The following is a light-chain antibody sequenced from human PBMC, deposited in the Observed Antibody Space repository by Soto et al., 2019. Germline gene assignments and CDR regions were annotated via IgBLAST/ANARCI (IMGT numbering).Light chain of an antibody. Sequence: SVLTQPASVSGSPGQSITISCTGTSSDVGSYNLVSWYQQHPGKAPKLMIYEGSKRPPGVSNRFSGSKSGNTASLTISGLQAEDEADYYCCSYAGSSTFDVVFGGGTKVTVL. CDR1: SSDVGSYNL. V-gene: IGLV2-23*01. CDR2: EGS. CDR3: CSYAGSSTFDVV. J-gene: IGLJ2*01.